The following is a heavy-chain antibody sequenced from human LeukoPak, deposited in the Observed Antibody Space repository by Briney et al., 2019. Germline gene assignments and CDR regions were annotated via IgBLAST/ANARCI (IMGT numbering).Heavy chain of an antibody. CDR2: TYYRSKWYN. V-gene: IGHV6-1*01. CDR1: GDSVSSNSAA. Sequence: SQTLSLTCAISGDSVSSNSAAWNWIRQSPSRGLEWLGRTYYRSKWYNDYAVSVKSRITINPDTSKNQFSLQLNSVTPEDTAVYYCAREVYVGENYYYYYYMDVWGRGTTVTVSS. CDR3: AREVYVGENYYYYYYMDV. J-gene: IGHJ6*03. D-gene: IGHD2-8*01.